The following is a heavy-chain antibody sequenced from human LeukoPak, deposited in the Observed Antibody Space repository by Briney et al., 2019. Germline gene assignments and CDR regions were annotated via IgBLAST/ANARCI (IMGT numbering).Heavy chain of an antibody. CDR1: GFTFSSYA. Sequence: TGGSLRLSCAASGFTFSSYAMSWVRQAPGKGLEWVSAISGSGGSTYYADSVKGRFTISRDNSKNTLYLQMNSLRAEDTAVYYCAKERPSYSYYYDSSGYLDYWGQGTLVTVSS. CDR2: ISGSGGST. CDR3: AKERPSYSYYYDSSGYLDY. J-gene: IGHJ4*02. D-gene: IGHD3-22*01. V-gene: IGHV3-23*01.